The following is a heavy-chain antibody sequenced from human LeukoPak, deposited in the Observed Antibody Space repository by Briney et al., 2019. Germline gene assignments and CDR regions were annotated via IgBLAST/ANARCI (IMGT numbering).Heavy chain of an antibody. D-gene: IGHD2-2*01. J-gene: IGHJ4*02. CDR2: INPNSGGT. CDR1: GYTFTGYY. V-gene: IGHV1-2*02. CDR3: ARDQPGLVVPAAIGY. Sequence: ASVKVSCKASGYTFTGYYMHWVRQAPGQGLEWMGWINPNSGGTNYAQEFQGRVTMTRDTSISTAYMELSRLRSDDTAVYYCARDQPGLVVPAAIGYWGQGTLVTVSS.